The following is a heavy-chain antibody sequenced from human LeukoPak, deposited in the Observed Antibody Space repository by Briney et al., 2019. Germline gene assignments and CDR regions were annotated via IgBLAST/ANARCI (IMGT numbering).Heavy chain of an antibody. CDR2: ISGSGGST. Sequence: PGGSLRLSCAASGFTFSSYGMSWVRQAPGKGLEWVSAISGSGGSTYYADSVKGRFTISRDNSKNTLYLQMNSLRAEDTAVYYCARIDDFARDYFDYWGQGTLVTVSS. D-gene: IGHD3/OR15-3a*01. J-gene: IGHJ4*02. CDR3: ARIDDFARDYFDY. V-gene: IGHV3-23*01. CDR1: GFTFSSYG.